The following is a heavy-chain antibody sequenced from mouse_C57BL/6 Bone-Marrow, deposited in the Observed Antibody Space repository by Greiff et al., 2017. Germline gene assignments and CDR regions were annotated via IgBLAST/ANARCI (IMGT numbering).Heavy chain of an antibody. CDR3: ARKGRAYYSNSRYFDV. V-gene: IGHV14-2*01. J-gene: IGHJ1*03. D-gene: IGHD2-5*01. Sequence: DVKLQESGAELVKPGASVKLSCTASGFNIKDYYMHWVKQRTEQGLEWIGRIDPEDGETKYASKFKGKATITADTSSNTAYLKLGSLTSEDTAVYYCARKGRAYYSNSRYFDVWGTGTTVTVSS. CDR2: IDPEDGET. CDR1: GFNIKDYY.